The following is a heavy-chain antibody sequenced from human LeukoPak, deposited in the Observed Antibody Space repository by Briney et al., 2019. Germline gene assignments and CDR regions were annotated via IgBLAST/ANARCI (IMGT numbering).Heavy chain of an antibody. CDR1: GFTFRTYT. J-gene: IGHJ5*02. V-gene: IGHV3-30-3*01. Sequence: PGGSLRLSCAASGFTFRTYTMHWVRQAPGKGLEWAASISYDGYYKYYAESVKGPFIISRGNSKNTLYLQINSLRADDTAVYYCASAGAVTDSFVHWGEGTLVIVSS. CDR2: ISYDGYYK. D-gene: IGHD4-23*01. CDR3: ASAGAVTDSFVH.